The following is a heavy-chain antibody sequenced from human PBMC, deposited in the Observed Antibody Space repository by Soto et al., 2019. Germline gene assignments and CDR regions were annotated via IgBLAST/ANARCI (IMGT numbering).Heavy chain of an antibody. CDR2: IYYSGST. CDR3: ARQAGWNFPLGWFDP. V-gene: IGHV4-39*01. J-gene: IGHJ5*02. CDR1: GGSISSSSYY. Sequence: PSETLSLTCTVSGGSISSSSYYWGWIRQPPGKGLEWIGSIYYSGSTYYNPSLKSRVTISVDTSKNQFSLKLSSVTAADTAVYYCARQAGWNFPLGWFDPWGQGTLVTVS. D-gene: IGHD1-7*01.